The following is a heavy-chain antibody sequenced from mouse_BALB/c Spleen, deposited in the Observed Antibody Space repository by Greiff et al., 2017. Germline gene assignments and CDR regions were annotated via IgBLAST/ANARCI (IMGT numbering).Heavy chain of an antibody. D-gene: IGHD1-1*01. CDR2: ISSGSSTI. CDR3: ARYDYYGSSPFAY. Sequence: EVQVVESGGGLVQPGGSRKLSCAASGFTFSSFGMHWVRQAPEKGLEWVAYISSGSSTIYYADTVKGRFTISRDNPKNTLFLQMTSLRSEDTAMYYCARYDYYGSSPFAYWGQGTLVTVSA. CDR1: GFTFSSFG. J-gene: IGHJ3*01. V-gene: IGHV5-17*02.